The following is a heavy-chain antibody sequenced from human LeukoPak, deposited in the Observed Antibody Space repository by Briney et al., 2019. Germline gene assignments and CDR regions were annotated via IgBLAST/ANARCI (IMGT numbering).Heavy chain of an antibody. Sequence: SQTLSLTCTVSGGSISSGSYYWSWIRQPAGKGLEWTGRIYTSGSTNYNPSLKSRVTISVDTSKNQFSLKLSSVTAADTAVYYCARNYYDSSGYSRPNWFDPWGQGTLVTVSS. J-gene: IGHJ5*02. CDR3: ARNYYDSSGYSRPNWFDP. V-gene: IGHV4-61*02. CDR1: GGSISSGSYY. D-gene: IGHD3-22*01. CDR2: IYTSGST.